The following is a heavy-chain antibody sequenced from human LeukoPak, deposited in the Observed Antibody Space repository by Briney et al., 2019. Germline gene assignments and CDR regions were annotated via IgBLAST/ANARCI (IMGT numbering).Heavy chain of an antibody. J-gene: IGHJ3*02. D-gene: IGHD3-10*01. CDR2: INFDGTYI. CDR1: GFTFTSHS. Sequence: GGSLRLSCTASGFTFTSHSLNWVRQAPGKGLEWVASINFDGTYICDADSLKGRFSVSRDNARNSVYLQMNGLTTEDTAVYFCARDLLLWFGEPVGDAFDIWGQGTMVTVSS. CDR3: ARDLLLWFGEPVGDAFDI. V-gene: IGHV3-21*01.